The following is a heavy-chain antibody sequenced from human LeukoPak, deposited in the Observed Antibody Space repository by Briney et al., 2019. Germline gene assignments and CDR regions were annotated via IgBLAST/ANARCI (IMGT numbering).Heavy chain of an antibody. CDR1: GFTFSTYS. Sequence: GGSLRLSCAASGFTFSTYSMNWVRQAPGKGLEWVSSISSSSSYIYYADSVKGRFTISRDNAKNSLYLQMNSLRVEDTAVYYCARGGAAFAESVYWGQGTLVTVSS. CDR2: ISSSSSYI. J-gene: IGHJ4*02. V-gene: IGHV3-21*01. D-gene: IGHD3-3*01. CDR3: ARGGAAFAESVY.